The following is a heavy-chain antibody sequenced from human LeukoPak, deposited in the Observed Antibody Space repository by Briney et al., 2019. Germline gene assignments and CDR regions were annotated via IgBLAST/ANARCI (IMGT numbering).Heavy chain of an antibody. V-gene: IGHV3-23*01. CDR2: ISGSGGST. D-gene: IGHD2-21*02. CDR3: AKGCGGDCYWAYYFDY. J-gene: IGHJ4*02. CDR1: GFTFSTYA. Sequence: GGSLRLSCAASGFTFSTYAMSWVRQAPGKGLEWVSTISGSGGSTYYADSVKGQFTISRDNSKNTLYLQMNSPRAEDTAVYYCAKGCGGDCYWAYYFDYWGQGTLVTVSS.